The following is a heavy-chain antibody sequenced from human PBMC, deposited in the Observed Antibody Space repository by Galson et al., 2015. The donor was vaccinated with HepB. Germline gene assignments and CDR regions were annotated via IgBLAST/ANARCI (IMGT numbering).Heavy chain of an antibody. CDR2: IIPIFGTA. CDR1: GGTFSSYA. V-gene: IGHV1-69*13. J-gene: IGHJ6*02. D-gene: IGHD2-2*01. CDR3: ARAEDVDIVVVPYGMDV. Sequence: SVKVSCKASGGTFSSYAISWVGQAPGQGLEWMGGIIPIFGTANYEQKFQGRVTITADVSTSTAYMELSSLRSGDTAVYYCARAEDVDIVVVPYGMDVWGQGTTVTVSS.